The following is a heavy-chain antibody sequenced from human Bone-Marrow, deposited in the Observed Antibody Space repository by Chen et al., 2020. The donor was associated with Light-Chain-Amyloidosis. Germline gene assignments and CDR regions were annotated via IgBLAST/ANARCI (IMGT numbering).Heavy chain of an antibody. Sequence: EVQLEQSGPEVNKPGESLKISCKGAGYTFPNYWIGWVRQMHGKGLEWMGVSYPDDSDAPYSPSFEGQITISADKSITTAYRQWRSLKASDTAIYYCARRRDGYNFDYWGQGTLVNVSS. CDR1: GYTFPNYW. V-gene: IGHV5-51*01. D-gene: IGHD5-12*01. CDR2: SYPDDSDA. J-gene: IGHJ4*02. CDR3: ARRRDGYNFDY.